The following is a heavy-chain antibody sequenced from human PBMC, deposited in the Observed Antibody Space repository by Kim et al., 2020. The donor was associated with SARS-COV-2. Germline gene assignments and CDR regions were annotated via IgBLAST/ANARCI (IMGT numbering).Heavy chain of an antibody. J-gene: IGHJ6*02. CDR1: GFTFSSYA. D-gene: IGHD3-3*01. CDR2: ISGSGGST. CDR3: AAGALYDFWSGLVHGMDV. V-gene: IGHV3-23*01. Sequence: GGSLRLSCAASGFTFSSYAMSWVRQAPGKGLEWVSAISGSGGSTYYADSVKGRFTISRDNSKNTLYLQMNSLRAEDTAVYYCAAGALYDFWSGLVHGMDVWGQGTTVTVSS.